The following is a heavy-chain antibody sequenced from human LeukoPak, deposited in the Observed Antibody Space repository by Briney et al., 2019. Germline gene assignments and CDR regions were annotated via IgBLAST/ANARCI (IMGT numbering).Heavy chain of an antibody. V-gene: IGHV1-69*13. J-gene: IGHJ4*02. Sequence: ASVKVSCKVSGYTLTELSMHWVRQAPGQGLEWMGGIIPIFGTANYAQKFQGRVTITADESTSTAYMELSSLRSEDTAVYYCARASREGATKFDYWGQGTLVTVSS. CDR1: GYTLTELS. CDR2: IIPIFGTA. CDR3: ARASREGATKFDY. D-gene: IGHD1-26*01.